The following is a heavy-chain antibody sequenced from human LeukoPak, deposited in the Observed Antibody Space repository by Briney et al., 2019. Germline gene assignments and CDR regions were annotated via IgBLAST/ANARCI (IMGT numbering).Heavy chain of an antibody. V-gene: IGHV3-33*03. D-gene: IGHD6-6*01. J-gene: IGHJ4*02. CDR2: IWYDGSNK. Sequence: GRSLRLSCAASGFTFSSYGMHWVRQAPGKGLEWVAVIWYDGSNKYYADSVKGRFTISRDNAKNSLYLQMNSLRAEDTAVYYCAKDSRQYSSSGMVCGYWGQGTLVTVSS. CDR3: AKDSRQYSSSGMVCGY. CDR1: GFTFSSYG.